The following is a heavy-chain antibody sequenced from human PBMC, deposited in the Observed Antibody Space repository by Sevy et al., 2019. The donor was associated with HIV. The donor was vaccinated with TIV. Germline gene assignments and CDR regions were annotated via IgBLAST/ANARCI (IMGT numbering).Heavy chain of an antibody. CDR2: IKQDGSEK. CDR3: ARMHCRGGSCYPYDAFDI. J-gene: IGHJ3*02. D-gene: IGHD2-15*01. CDR1: GFTFSSYW. Sequence: GGSLRLSCAASGFTFSSYWMSWVRQAPGKGLEWVANIKQDGSEKYYVDSVKGRFTISRDNAKNSLYLQMNSLRAEDTAVYYCARMHCRGGSCYPYDAFDIWGQGTMVTVSS. V-gene: IGHV3-7*01.